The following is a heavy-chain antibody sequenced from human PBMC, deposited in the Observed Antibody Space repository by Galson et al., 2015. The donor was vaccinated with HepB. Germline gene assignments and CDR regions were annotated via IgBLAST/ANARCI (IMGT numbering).Heavy chain of an antibody. CDR2: ISSSSSYI. D-gene: IGHD2-2*01. CDR3: ASRHCSSTSCPVY. Sequence: SLRLSCAASGFTFSSYSMNWVRQAPGKGLEWVSSISSSSSYIYYADSVKGRFTISRDNAKNSLYLQMNSLRAEDTAVYYCASRHCSSTSCPVYWGQGTLVTVSS. V-gene: IGHV3-21*01. CDR1: GFTFSSYS. J-gene: IGHJ4*02.